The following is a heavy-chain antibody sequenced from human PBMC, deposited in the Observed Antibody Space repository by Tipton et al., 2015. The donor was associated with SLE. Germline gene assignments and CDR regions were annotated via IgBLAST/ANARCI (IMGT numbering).Heavy chain of an antibody. Sequence: TLSLTCTVSGVSISSHYWSWIRQSPGKGLEWIGNIHYSGSTTYNPSLKSPVTIALDTSKNQVSLKMNFVTAADTAVYFCAKAGGNSLAFDIWGQRTMVTVSS. V-gene: IGHV4-59*11. J-gene: IGHJ3*02. CDR3: AKAGGNSLAFDI. CDR1: GVSISSHY. D-gene: IGHD4-23*01. CDR2: IHYSGST.